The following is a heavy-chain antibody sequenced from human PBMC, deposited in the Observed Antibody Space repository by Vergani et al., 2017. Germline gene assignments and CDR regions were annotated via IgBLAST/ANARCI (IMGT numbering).Heavy chain of an antibody. CDR2: IYPGDSDT. D-gene: IGHD2-15*01. CDR1: GYSFTSYW. V-gene: IGHV5-51*01. CDR3: ARAKLGYCSGGSCYGMDV. Sequence: EVQLVQSGAEVKKPGESLKISCKGSGYSFTSYWIGWVRQMPGKGLEWMGIIYPGDSDTRYSPSFQGQVTISADKSISTAYLQWSSLKASDTAVYYCARAKLGYCSGGSCYGMDVWGQGTTVTVSS. J-gene: IGHJ6*02.